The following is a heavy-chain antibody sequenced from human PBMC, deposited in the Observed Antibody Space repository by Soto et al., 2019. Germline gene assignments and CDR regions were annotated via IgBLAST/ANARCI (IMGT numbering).Heavy chain of an antibody. D-gene: IGHD5-12*01. CDR1: GYTFTSYA. Sequence: ASVKVSCKASGYTFTSYAMHWVRQAPGQRLEWMGWINAGNGNTKYSHKFQGRVTITRDTSASTAYMELSSLRSEDTAVYYCARDTINDYWGQGTLVTVSS. CDR2: INAGNGNT. CDR3: ARDTINDY. V-gene: IGHV1-3*01. J-gene: IGHJ4*02.